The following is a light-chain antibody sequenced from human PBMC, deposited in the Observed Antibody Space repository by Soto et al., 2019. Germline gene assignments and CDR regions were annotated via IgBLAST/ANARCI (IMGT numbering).Light chain of an antibody. V-gene: IGKV1-5*01. J-gene: IGKJ1*01. CDR2: DAS. CDR3: QQYQTYPWT. CDR1: QTISSW. Sequence: DIQMTQSHSTLSASVGDRVTITCRASQTISSWLAWYQQKPGKAPKLLIFDASSSESGVPSRFSGGGSGTEFTLTINSLQPDDFATYYYQQYQTYPWTFGQGTKV.